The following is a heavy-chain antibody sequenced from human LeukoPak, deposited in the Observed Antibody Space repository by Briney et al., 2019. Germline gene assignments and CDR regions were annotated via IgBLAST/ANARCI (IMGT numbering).Heavy chain of an antibody. V-gene: IGHV1-69*05. CDR3: ARGESWNPGGYYYYYMDV. CDR2: IIPIFGTA. Sequence: SVKVSCKASGGTFSSYAISWVRQAPGQGLEWMGGIIPIFGTANYAQKFQGRVTITTDESTSIAYMELSSLRSEDTAVYYCARGESWNPGGYYYYYMDVWGKGTTVTVSS. D-gene: IGHD1-1*01. CDR1: GGTFSSYA. J-gene: IGHJ6*03.